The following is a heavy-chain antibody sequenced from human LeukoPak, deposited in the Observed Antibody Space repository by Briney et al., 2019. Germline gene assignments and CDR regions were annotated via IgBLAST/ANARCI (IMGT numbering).Heavy chain of an antibody. V-gene: IGHV3-20*04. Sequence: GGSLRLSCAASGFTFSDFSMNWVRQAPGKGLEWVSGINWNGGTTGYADSVKGRFTISRDNAKNSLYLQMNSVRAEDTALYYCAREGSGSPHYGMDVWGQGTTVTVSS. J-gene: IGHJ6*02. CDR1: GFTFSDFS. D-gene: IGHD3-10*01. CDR3: AREGSGSPHYGMDV. CDR2: INWNGGTT.